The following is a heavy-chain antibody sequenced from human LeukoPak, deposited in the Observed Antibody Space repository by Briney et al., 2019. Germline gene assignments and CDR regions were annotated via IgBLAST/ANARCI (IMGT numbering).Heavy chain of an antibody. V-gene: IGHV1-46*01. CDR3: ASQSGLQQLVKNHLAY. Sequence: ASVKVSCKASGYTFTSYYMHWVRQAPGQGLEWMGIINPSGGSTSYAQKFQGRVTMTSYTSTSTVYMELSSLRSEDTAVYYCASQSGLQQLVKNHLAYWGQGTLVTVAS. CDR2: INPSGGST. J-gene: IGHJ4*02. D-gene: IGHD6-13*01. CDR1: GYTFTSYY.